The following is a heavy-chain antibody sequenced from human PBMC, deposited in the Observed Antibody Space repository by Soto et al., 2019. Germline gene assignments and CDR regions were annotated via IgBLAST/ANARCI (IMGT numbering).Heavy chain of an antibody. CDR3: ARDKITGLFDY. V-gene: IGHV4-34*01. CDR2: INHSGST. J-gene: IGHJ4*02. CDR1: GGSVSSYY. D-gene: IGHD2-8*02. Sequence: QVQLQQWGAGLLKPSETLSLACAVYGGSVSSYYWTWIRQPPGTGLEWIGEINHSGSTNYNPSLKSRVTISVDTSKNQFSLKLTSVTAADTAVYYCARDKITGLFDYWGQGTLVTVSS.